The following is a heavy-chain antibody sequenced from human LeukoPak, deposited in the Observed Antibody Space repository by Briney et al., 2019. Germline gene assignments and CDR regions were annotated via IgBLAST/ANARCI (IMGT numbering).Heavy chain of an antibody. V-gene: IGHV4-59*01. D-gene: IGHD3-3*01. J-gene: IGHJ6*03. CDR1: GGSISSYY. CDR3: ASTPYYDFWSGYPGYMDV. Sequence: QPSEILSLTCTVSGGSISSYYWSWIRQPPGKGLEWIGYTYYSGSTNYNPSLKSRITISVDTSKNQFSLKLSSVTAADTAVYYCASTPYYDFWSGYPGYMDVWGKGTTVTVSS. CDR2: TYYSGST.